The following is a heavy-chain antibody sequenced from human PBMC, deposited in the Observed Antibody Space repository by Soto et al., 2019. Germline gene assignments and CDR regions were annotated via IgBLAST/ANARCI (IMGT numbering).Heavy chain of an antibody. V-gene: IGHV3-23*01. Sequence: PGGSLRLSCAASEFTFSSYAMNWVRQAPGKGLEWVAAISGSGSNKYYADSVKGRFTISRDNSKNTLYLQMNSLRAEDTAVYYCAREGLSLGLLWGQGTLVTVSS. J-gene: IGHJ4*02. CDR2: ISGSGSNK. CDR1: EFTFSSYA. CDR3: AREGLSLGLL. D-gene: IGHD1-26*01.